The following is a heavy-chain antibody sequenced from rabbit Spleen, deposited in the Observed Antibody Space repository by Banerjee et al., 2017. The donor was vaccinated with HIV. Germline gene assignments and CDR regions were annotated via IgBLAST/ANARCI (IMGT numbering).Heavy chain of an antibody. V-gene: IGHV1S40*01. Sequence: QSLEESGGDLVKPGASLTLTCKASGIDFSTYWMCWVRQAPRKGLEWIACVDIGDGTYYASWAKGRFTISKTSSTTVTLQMTSLTAADTATYFCTRGYSLWGQGTLVTVS. CDR1: GIDFSTYW. CDR2: VDIGDGT. CDR3: TRGYSL. D-gene: IGHD4-1*01. J-gene: IGHJ4*01.